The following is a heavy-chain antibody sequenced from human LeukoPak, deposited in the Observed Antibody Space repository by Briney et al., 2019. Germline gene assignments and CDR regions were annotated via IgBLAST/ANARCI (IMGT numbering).Heavy chain of an antibody. CDR2: ISGSGGST. V-gene: IGHV3-23*01. Sequence: GGSLRLSCAASGFTFSSYAMSWVRQAPGKGLEWVSAISGSGGSTYYADSVKGRFTISRDNSKNTLYLQMNSLRAEDTAVYYCALYSSSWYYSDYWGQGTLVTVSS. J-gene: IGHJ4*02. D-gene: IGHD6-13*01. CDR3: ALYSSSWYYSDY. CDR1: GFTFSSYA.